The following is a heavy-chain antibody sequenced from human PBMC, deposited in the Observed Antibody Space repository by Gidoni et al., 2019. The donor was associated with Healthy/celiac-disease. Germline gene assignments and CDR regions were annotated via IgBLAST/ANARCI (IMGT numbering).Heavy chain of an antibody. CDR3: ARHSGGITIFGVVIMGNWFDP. CDR1: GYSFTSYW. Sequence: EVQLVQSGAEVKKPGESLRISCKGSGYSFTSYWISWVRQMPGKGLEWMGRIDPSDSYTNYSPSFQGHVTISADKSISTAYLQWSSLKASDTAMYYCARHSGGITIFGVVIMGNWFDPWGQGTLVTVSS. V-gene: IGHV5-10-1*03. CDR2: IDPSDSYT. D-gene: IGHD3-3*01. J-gene: IGHJ5*02.